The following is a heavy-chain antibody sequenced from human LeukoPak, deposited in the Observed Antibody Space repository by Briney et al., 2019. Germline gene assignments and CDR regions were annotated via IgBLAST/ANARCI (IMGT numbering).Heavy chain of an antibody. CDR2: ISWNSGSI. V-gene: IGHV3-9*01. CDR3: AKARVRGSYYGRVAFDI. D-gene: IGHD1-26*01. CDR1: GFTFSSYA. J-gene: IGHJ3*02. Sequence: PGGSLRLSCAASGFTFSSYAMSWVRQAPGKGLEWVSGISWNSGSIGYADSVKGRFTISRDNAKNSLYLQMNSLRAEDTALYYCAKARVRGSYYGRVAFDIWGQGTMVTVSS.